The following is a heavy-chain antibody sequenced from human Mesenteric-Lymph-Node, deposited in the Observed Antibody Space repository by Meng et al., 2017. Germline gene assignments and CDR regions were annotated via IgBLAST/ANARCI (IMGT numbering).Heavy chain of an antibody. V-gene: IGHV3-21*01. D-gene: IGHD3-22*01. CDR1: GFTFSSYS. Sequence: GGSLRLSCAASGFTFSSYSMNWVRQAPGKGLEWVSSISSSSSYIYYADSVKGRFTISRDNAKNSLYLQMNSLRAEDTAVYYCARAYDSFNWFDPWGQGTLVTVSS. J-gene: IGHJ5*02. CDR2: ISSSSSYI. CDR3: ARAYDSFNWFDP.